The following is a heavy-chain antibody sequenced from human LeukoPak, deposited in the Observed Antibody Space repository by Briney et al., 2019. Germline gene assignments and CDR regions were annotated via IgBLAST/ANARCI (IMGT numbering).Heavy chain of an antibody. Sequence: SETLSLTCTVSGGSISSSSYYWGCIRQPPGKGLEWIGSIYYSGNSYYNPSLKSRVTISVDTSKNQFSLKLSSVTAADTAVYYCARDLIFRYGDYYYYYGMDVWGQGTTVTVSS. CDR1: GGSISSSSYY. V-gene: IGHV4-39*07. D-gene: IGHD4-17*01. J-gene: IGHJ6*02. CDR2: IYYSGNS. CDR3: ARDLIFRYGDYYYYYGMDV.